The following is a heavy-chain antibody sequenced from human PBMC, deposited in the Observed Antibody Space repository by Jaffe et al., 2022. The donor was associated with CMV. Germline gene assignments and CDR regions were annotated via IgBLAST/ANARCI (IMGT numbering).Heavy chain of an antibody. D-gene: IGHD4-17*01. CDR3: ARAEASTVTTFDY. J-gene: IGHJ4*02. CDR2: TYYRSKWYN. Sequence: QIQLQQSGPGLVKPSQTLSLSCAISGDSVSSLHAAWNWIRQSPSRGLEWLGRTYYRSKWYNDYAASVKSRITINPDTSQNHFSLHLSSVTPEDTAIYYCARAEASTVTTFDYWGQGALVTVSS. CDR1: GDSVSSLHAA. V-gene: IGHV6-1*01.